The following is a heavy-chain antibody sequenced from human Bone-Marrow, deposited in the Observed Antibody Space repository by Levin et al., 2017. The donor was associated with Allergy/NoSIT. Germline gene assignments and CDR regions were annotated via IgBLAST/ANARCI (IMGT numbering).Heavy chain of an antibody. V-gene: IGHV3-7*03. Sequence: GESLKISCAASGFTFSSYWMSWVRQAPGKGLEWVANIKQDGSEKYYVDSVKGRFTISRDNAKNSLYLQMNSLRAEDTAVYYCARDPGSIAAAGNYFDYWGQGTLVTVSS. J-gene: IGHJ4*02. CDR3: ARDPGSIAAAGNYFDY. D-gene: IGHD6-13*01. CDR1: GFTFSSYW. CDR2: IKQDGSEK.